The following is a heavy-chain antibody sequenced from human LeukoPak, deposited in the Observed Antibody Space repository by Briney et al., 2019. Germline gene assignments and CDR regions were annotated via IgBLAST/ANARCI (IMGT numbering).Heavy chain of an antibody. CDR2: ISGSGGST. Sequence: QSGGSLRLSCAASGFTFSSYAMSWVRQTPGKGLEWVSAISGSGGSTYYADSVKGRFTTSRDNSKNTLYLQMNSLRAEDTAVYYCAKDLSMVRGVTHFDYWGQGTLVTVSS. V-gene: IGHV3-23*01. D-gene: IGHD3-10*01. CDR1: GFTFSSYA. CDR3: AKDLSMVRGVTHFDY. J-gene: IGHJ4*02.